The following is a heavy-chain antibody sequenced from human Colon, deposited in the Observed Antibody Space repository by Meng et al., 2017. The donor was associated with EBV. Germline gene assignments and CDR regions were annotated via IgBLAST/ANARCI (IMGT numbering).Heavy chain of an antibody. CDR1: GGSSLSDGYY. Sequence: QVQSQDSGPALVKPSQSLSLTCAVSGGSSLSDGYYWSWIHQPPGKGLECMGYIYYSGSTYYIPSLKSRVTISVDTAKNQFSLKLSSVTAADTAVYYCARSAMISAWFDPWGQGTLVTVFS. V-gene: IGHV4-30-4*01. D-gene: IGHD3-22*01. J-gene: IGHJ5*02. CDR3: ARSAMISAWFDP. CDR2: IYYSGST.